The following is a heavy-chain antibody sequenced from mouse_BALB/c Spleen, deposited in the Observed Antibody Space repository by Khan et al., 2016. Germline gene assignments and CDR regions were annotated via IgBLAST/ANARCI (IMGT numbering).Heavy chain of an antibody. J-gene: IGHJ2*01. Sequence: VQLKQSGPGLVKPSQSLSLTCTVTGYSITSDYAWNWIRQFPGNKLEWMGYISYSGSTSYNPSLKSRISITRDTSKNQFFLQLNSVTTEDTATYCCARGRSFDYWGQGTTLTVSS. CDR3: ARGRSFDY. CDR2: ISYSGST. CDR1: GYSITSDYA. V-gene: IGHV3-2*02.